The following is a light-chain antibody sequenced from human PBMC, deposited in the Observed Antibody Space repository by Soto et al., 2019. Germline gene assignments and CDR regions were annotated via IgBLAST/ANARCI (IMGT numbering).Light chain of an antibody. V-gene: IGKV3-20*01. CDR2: ATS. Sequence: EIVLTQSPGSLSLSPGEGATLSCRASQSVSTTYLAWYQLKPGQAPRLVIYATSSRADGIPDRFRGSGSGTEFTLTISSLEPEDVGVYFCQQYGNSPPYSFGQGTKLEIK. CDR1: QSVSTTY. CDR3: QQYGNSPPYS. J-gene: IGKJ2*03.